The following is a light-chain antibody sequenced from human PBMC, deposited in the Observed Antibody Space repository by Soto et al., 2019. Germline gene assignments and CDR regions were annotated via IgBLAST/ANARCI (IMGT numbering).Light chain of an antibody. Sequence: IQMTQSPYSLSASVGDRVTITCQASQDITNYLIWYQQKPGKAPNLLIYAASSLVTGISSRFSGSGSGTHFILTITSLPPEDIATYSCQQFDSVPCTFGLGTKLEIK. CDR2: AAS. J-gene: IGKJ2*02. V-gene: IGKV1-33*01. CDR1: QDITNY. CDR3: QQFDSVPCT.